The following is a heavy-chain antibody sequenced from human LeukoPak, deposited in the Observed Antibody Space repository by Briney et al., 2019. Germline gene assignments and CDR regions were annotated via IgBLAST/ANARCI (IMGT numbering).Heavy chain of an antibody. J-gene: IGHJ5*02. CDR2: IYYSGST. CDR1: GGSISSSTCY. Sequence: SETLSLTCTVSGGSISSSTCYWGWIRQSPGKGLEWIGSIYYSGSTYYNPSLKSRVTIPVDTSKNQFSLKLSSVTAADTAVYYCARDGAGYYDSSGYYLIPIANWFDPWGQGTLVTVSS. D-gene: IGHD3-22*01. CDR3: ARDGAGYYDSSGYYLIPIANWFDP. V-gene: IGHV4-39*07.